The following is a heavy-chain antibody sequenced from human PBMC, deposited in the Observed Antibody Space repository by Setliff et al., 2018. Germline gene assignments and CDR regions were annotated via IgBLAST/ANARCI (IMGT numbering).Heavy chain of an antibody. J-gene: IGHJ4*02. CDR1: GVSIRSYY. CDR2: IFYSGSS. CDR3: ARLPRTVTHSDY. Sequence: PSETLSLTCTVSGVSIRSYYWSWIRQPPGKGLEWIGYIFYSGSSNYNPSLQSRVSISVDTSKNQLSLKLDSLTAADTAVYFCARLPRTVTHSDYWGQGALVTVSS. D-gene: IGHD4-17*01. V-gene: IGHV4-59*01.